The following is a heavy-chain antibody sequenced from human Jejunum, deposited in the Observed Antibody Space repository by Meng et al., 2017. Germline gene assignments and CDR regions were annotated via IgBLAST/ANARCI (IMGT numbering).Heavy chain of an antibody. J-gene: IGHJ4*02. CDR1: GYTFTDYY. Sequence: QVQLVQLGAEVKKPGASVKVSCKASGYTFTDYYINWVRQAPGQGLEWIGRIKPNNGDTRYAQKFQDRVTLTRDTSINTAYMDLRRLTSDDTAVYYCARDLGAVAGLDSWGQGTLVTVSS. V-gene: IGHV1-2*06. D-gene: IGHD6-19*01. CDR3: ARDLGAVAGLDS. CDR2: IKPNNGDT.